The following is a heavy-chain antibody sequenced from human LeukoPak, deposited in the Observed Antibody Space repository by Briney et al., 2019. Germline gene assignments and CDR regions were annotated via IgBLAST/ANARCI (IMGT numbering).Heavy chain of an antibody. J-gene: IGHJ4*02. CDR1: GYTFSTYG. D-gene: IGHD5-12*01. CDR3: ARDLIVATNRPPVLEY. Sequence: ASVTLSCKASGYTFSTYGISWLRQAHAQGREWMGWISAYNGNTNYAQKLQGRVTMTTDTSTSPAYMELRSLRSDDTAVYYCARDLIVATNRPPVLEYWGQGTLVTVSS. CDR2: ISAYNGNT. V-gene: IGHV1-18*01.